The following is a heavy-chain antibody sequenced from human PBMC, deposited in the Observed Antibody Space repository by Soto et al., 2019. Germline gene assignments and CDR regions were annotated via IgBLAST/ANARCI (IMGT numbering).Heavy chain of an antibody. D-gene: IGHD1-26*01. Sequence: QVQLQESGPRLVEASQTLSLTCTVSNASITSSGYYWSWVRQPPGKRLEWIGYIYHSGSTFYSPSLQSRLTMSVDTSKNPFSLTLRSVTAADTAVYHCARMSGTYYVPDYWGQGTLFTVSS. CDR2: IYHSGST. V-gene: IGHV4-31*03. CDR3: ARMSGTYYVPDY. CDR1: NASITSSGYY. J-gene: IGHJ4*02.